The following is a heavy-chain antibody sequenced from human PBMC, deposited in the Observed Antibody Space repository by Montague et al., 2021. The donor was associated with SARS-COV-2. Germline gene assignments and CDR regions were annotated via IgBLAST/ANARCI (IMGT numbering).Heavy chain of an antibody. Sequence: SLRLSCAASGFTFSTYWMHWVRQAPGKGLVWVSRINSDGSTTNYADSGKGRFTISRDNAKNTVYLQMNSLRAEDTAVYYCGRGQCGCDTRYTNPVSPWGQGILVTVSS. CDR3: GRGQCGCDTRYTNPVSP. V-gene: IGHV3-74*01. D-gene: IGHD2-21*01. CDR1: GFTFSTYW. CDR2: INSDGSTT. J-gene: IGHJ5*02.